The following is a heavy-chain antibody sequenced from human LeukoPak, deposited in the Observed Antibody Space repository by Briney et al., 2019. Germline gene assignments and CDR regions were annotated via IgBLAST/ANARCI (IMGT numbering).Heavy chain of an antibody. CDR1: VYTFDVYA. CDR3: AKDNGDHPENAFDI. V-gene: IGHV3-43*02. J-gene: IGHJ3*02. D-gene: IGHD4-17*01. Sequence: VGSLRLSCGAPVYTFDVYATHCVRQAPERGLECVSLISGEGGSKYYADSLKGGFTISRDNSKNSLYLQMNSLRTEDTALYYCAKDNGDHPENAFDIWGQGTMVTVSS. CDR2: ISGEGGSK.